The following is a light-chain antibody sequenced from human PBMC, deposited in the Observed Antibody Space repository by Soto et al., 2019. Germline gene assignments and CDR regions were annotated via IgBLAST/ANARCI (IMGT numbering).Light chain of an antibody. CDR2: VAS. CDR1: QYISTY. J-gene: IGKJ1*01. V-gene: IGKV1-39*01. CDR3: QQYNSYSRT. Sequence: TQSPSSLSASVGDSLTITCLASQYISTYLNWYQQKPGKAPKLLIYVASNLQSGVPSRFSGSGSGTDFTLTISSLQPEDIATYYCQQYNSYSRTFGQGTKVDIK.